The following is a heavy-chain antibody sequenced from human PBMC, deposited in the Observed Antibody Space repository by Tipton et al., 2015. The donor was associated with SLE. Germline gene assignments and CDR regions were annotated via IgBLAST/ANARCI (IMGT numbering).Heavy chain of an antibody. CDR3: AKHKAVPEN. CDR2: IHYSGTT. CDR1: GVSLNSHY. D-gene: IGHD6-19*01. J-gene: IGHJ4*02. V-gene: IGHV4-59*11. Sequence: TLSLTCTVSGVSLNSHYWSWIRQSPGKGLEWIGYIHYSGTTNYNPSLRGRVTVSVDTSKNQFSLHLSSVTAADTAIYYCAKHKAVPENWGQGTLVTVSS.